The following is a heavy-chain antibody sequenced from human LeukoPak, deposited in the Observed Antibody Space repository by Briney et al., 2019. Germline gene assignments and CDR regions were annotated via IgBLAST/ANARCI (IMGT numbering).Heavy chain of an antibody. D-gene: IGHD3-22*01. CDR1: GFTFNSYA. J-gene: IGHJ4*02. CDR3: AKGSYYDSSGSFYFDY. Sequence: GGSLRLSCAASGFTFNSYAMSWVRQAPGKGLEWVSSISGSGGSTYYADSVKGRFTISRDNSKNTLYLQMNSLRAEDTAVYYCAKGSYYDSSGSFYFDYWGQGTLVTVSS. V-gene: IGHV3-23*01. CDR2: ISGSGGST.